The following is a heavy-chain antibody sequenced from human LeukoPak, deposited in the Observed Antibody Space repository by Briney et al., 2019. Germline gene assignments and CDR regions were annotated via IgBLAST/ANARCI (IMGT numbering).Heavy chain of an antibody. V-gene: IGHV3-53*01. CDR3: AGDSDGFFDF. J-gene: IGHJ4*02. CDR2: IYSDGTT. CDR1: EFTVSSNY. D-gene: IGHD3-3*01. Sequence: GGSLSLSCAASEFTVSSNYMSWVRQAPGKGLEWVSVIYSDGTTYYADSVKGRFTISRDNSKNTLYLQMNSLRAEDTAVYYCAGDSDGFFDFWGQGTLVTVSS.